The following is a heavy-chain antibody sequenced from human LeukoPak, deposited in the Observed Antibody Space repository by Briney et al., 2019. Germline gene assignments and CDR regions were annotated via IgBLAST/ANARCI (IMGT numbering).Heavy chain of an antibody. V-gene: IGHV3-48*04. Sequence: GGSLRLSCEASGRTFSSYSMNWVRQAPGKGLEWVSYITSSSSTIYYADSVKGRFTISRDNAKNSLYLQMSSLRAEDTAVYYCARGRGSYPLDYWGQGTLVTVSS. D-gene: IGHD3-16*01. CDR1: GRTFSSYS. CDR3: ARGRGSYPLDY. J-gene: IGHJ4*02. CDR2: ITSSSSTI.